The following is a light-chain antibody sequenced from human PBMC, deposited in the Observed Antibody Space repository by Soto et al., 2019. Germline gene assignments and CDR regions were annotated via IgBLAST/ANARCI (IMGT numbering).Light chain of an antibody. Sequence: EIVMKQSPATLSVSPGERATLSYRASQSVSSNLAWYQQKPGQPPRLLIYGASTRATGITARFSGSGSGTEFTLTISSLQSEDVAVYYCQQYNNWPLYTFGQGTKLEIK. CDR1: QSVSSN. V-gene: IGKV3-15*01. J-gene: IGKJ2*01. CDR3: QQYNNWPLYT. CDR2: GAS.